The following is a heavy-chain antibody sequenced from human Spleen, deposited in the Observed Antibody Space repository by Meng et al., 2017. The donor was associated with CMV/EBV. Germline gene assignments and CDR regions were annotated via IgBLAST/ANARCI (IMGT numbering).Heavy chain of an antibody. J-gene: IGHJ5*02. CDR2: IYPGDSDT. V-gene: IGHV5-51*01. CDR1: GSSFPSYW. D-gene: IGHD1-7*01. Sequence: FGSSFPSYWIAWVRPVPRKGLEWMGIIYPGDSDTTYSPSFQGQVTISADKSITTAYLQWSSLKASDTAIYYCARQLDTRTWDNWFDPWGQGTLVTVSS. CDR3: ARQLDTRTWDNWFDP.